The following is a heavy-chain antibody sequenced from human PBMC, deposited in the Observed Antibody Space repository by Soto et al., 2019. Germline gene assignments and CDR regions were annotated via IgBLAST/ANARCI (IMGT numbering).Heavy chain of an antibody. J-gene: IGHJ4*02. D-gene: IGHD2-21*01. CDR3: ARHAPEQYCGGDFYSFDY. Sequence: QVQLQESGPGLVKPSETLSLTCTVSGGSISSYYWSWIRQPPGKGLEWIGYIYYSGSTNYNPSLKSRVTISVDTSKNQFSMKLRSVTAADTAVYYCARHAPEQYCGGDFYSFDYWGQGTLVNVSS. CDR2: IYYSGST. V-gene: IGHV4-59*08. CDR1: GGSISSYY.